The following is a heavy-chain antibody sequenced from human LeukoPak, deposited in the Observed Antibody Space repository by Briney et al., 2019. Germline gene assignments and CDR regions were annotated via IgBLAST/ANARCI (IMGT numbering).Heavy chain of an antibody. CDR1: GFTFDDYG. CDR3: ASANDGESFLHAFDI. D-gene: IGHD1-1*01. J-gene: IGHJ3*02. CDR2: INWNGGST. Sequence: GGSLRLSCAASGFTFDDYGMSWVRQAPGKGLEWVSGINWNGGSTGYADSVKGRFTISRDNAKNSLYLQMNSLRAEDTAVYYCASANDGESFLHAFDIWGQGTMVTVSS. V-gene: IGHV3-20*04.